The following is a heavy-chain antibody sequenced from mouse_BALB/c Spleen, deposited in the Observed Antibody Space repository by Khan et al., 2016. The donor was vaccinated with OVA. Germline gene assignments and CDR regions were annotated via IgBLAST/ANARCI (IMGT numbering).Heavy chain of an antibody. Sequence: EVELVESGGGLVQPGGSRKLSCAASGFTFSSFGMHWVRQAPEKGLEWVAYISSGSSTIYYADTVKGRFTIYRDNTKNTLFLQMTSLRSEDTAMYYCAREDYGHWYFDVWGAGTTVTVSS. J-gene: IGHJ1*01. CDR3: AREDYGHWYFDV. V-gene: IGHV5-17*02. D-gene: IGHD1-1*02. CDR2: ISSGSSTI. CDR1: GFTFSSFG.